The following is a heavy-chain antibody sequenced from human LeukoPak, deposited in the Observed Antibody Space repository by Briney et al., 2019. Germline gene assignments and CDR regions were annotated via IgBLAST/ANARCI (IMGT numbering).Heavy chain of an antibody. V-gene: IGHV3-21*04. CDR1: GFTFSSYS. J-gene: IGHJ4*02. CDR3: ARETSSGWYFVF. D-gene: IGHD6-19*01. CDR2: VSSSSSYI. Sequence: GGSLRLSCAASGFTFSSYSMNWVRQAPGKGLEWVSSVSSSSSYIYYADSVKGRFAISRDNAQNSLYLQMNSLRAEDTALYYCARETSSGWYFVFGGQGTLVTVSS.